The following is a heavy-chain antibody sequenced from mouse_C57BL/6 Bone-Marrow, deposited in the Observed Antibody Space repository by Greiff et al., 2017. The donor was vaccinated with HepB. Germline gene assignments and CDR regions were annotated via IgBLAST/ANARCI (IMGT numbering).Heavy chain of an antibody. J-gene: IGHJ2*01. V-gene: IGHV1-72*01. D-gene: IGHD1-1*01. CDR3: ARNPLYYGSSLYYFDY. CDR2: IDPNRGGT. CDR1: GYTFTSYW. Sequence: QVQLQQPGAELVKPGASVKLSCKASGYTFTSYWMHWVKQRPGRGLEWIGRIDPNRGGTKYNEKFKSKATLTVDKPSSTAYMQLSSLTSEDSAVYYCARNPLYYGSSLYYFDYWGQGTTLTVSS.